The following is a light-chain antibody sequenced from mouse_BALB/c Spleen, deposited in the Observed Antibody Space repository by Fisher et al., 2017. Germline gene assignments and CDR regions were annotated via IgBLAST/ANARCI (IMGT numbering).Light chain of an antibody. CDR1: SSVSY. CDR2: DTS. J-gene: IGKJ4*01. CDR3: QQWSSYPLT. V-gene: IGKV4-55*01. Sequence: IVLTQSPAIMSASPGEKVTMTCSASSSVSYMYWYQQKPGSSPRLLIYDTSNLASGVPVRFSGSGSGTSYSLTISRMEAEDAATYYCQQWSSYPLTFGSGTKLEIK.